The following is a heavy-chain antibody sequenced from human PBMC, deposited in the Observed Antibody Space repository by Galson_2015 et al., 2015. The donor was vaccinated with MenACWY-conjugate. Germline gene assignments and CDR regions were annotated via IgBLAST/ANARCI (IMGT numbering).Heavy chain of an antibody. CDR2: LYIGDNT. CDR1: GFPVNSNF. V-gene: IGHV3-53*01. CDR3: AHLTDGNYPRY. Sequence: SLRLSCAASGFPVNSNFMTWVRRAPGKGLEWVSTLYIGDNTLYADYVKGRFTISRDNSKNTLYLQMNSLRADDTAVYFCAHLTDGNYPRYWGQGTLVTVSS. D-gene: IGHD1-7*01. J-gene: IGHJ4*02.